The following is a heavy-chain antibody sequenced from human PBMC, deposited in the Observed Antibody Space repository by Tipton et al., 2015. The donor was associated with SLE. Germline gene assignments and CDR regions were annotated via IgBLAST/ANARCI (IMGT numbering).Heavy chain of an antibody. J-gene: IGHJ6*02. CDR3: ARDRGGGDYSNPIYGMDV. D-gene: IGHD4-11*01. V-gene: IGHV1-18*01. CDR2: ISAYNGNT. Sequence: QLVQSGAEVKKPGASVKVSRKASGYTFTSYGISWVRQAPGQGLEWMGWISAYNGNTNYAQKLQGRVTMTTDTSTSTAYMELRSLRSDDTAVYYCARDRGGGDYSNPIYGMDVWGQGTTVTVSS. CDR1: GYTFTSYG.